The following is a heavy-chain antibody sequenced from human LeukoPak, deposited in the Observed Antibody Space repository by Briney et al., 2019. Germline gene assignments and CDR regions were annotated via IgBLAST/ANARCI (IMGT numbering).Heavy chain of an antibody. D-gene: IGHD2-15*01. Sequence: GSSVTVSCKASGGTFSSNTISWVRQAPGQGLECMGGIIPIFGTANYAQKFQGRVTITADESTSTAYMELSSLGYEDTAVYYCARVWCSGGSCYSSRGAFDIWGQGTMVTVSS. CDR1: GGTFSSNT. V-gene: IGHV1-69*01. J-gene: IGHJ3*02. CDR3: ARVWCSGGSCYSSRGAFDI. CDR2: IIPIFGTA.